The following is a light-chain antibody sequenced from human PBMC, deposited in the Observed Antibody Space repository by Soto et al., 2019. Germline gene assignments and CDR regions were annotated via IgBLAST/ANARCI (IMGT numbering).Light chain of an antibody. V-gene: IGKV3-11*01. CDR2: DAS. J-gene: IGKJ5*01. Sequence: EIVLTQSPATLSLSPGESATLSCRASQSVTKYLVWYQQKPGQAPRLLISDASYRATGIPARFSGSGSGTDFTLTISSLEPEDFAVYYCQQYDNSPITFGQGTRLEIK. CDR1: QSVTKY. CDR3: QQYDNSPIT.